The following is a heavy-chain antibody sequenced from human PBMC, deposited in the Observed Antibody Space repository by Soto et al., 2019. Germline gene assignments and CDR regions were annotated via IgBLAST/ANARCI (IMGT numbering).Heavy chain of an antibody. D-gene: IGHD4-17*01. Sequence: PSETLSLTCTVSGGSISSYYWSWIRQPPGKGLEWIGYIYYSGSTNYNPSLKSRVTISVDTSKNQFSLKLSSVTAEDTALYFCARDFDADSRTDFDYWGQGTLVAVSS. V-gene: IGHV4-59*12. J-gene: IGHJ4*02. CDR2: IYYSGST. CDR3: ARDFDADSRTDFDY. CDR1: GGSISSYY.